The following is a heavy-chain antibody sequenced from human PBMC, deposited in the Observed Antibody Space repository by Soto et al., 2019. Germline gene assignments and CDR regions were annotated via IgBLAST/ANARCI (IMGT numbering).Heavy chain of an antibody. CDR2: ISWDGGIT. CDR1: GFTFNAYT. J-gene: IGHJ4*02. CDR3: AKDSYDILTGQKRYFDS. V-gene: IGHV3-43*01. D-gene: IGHD3-9*01. Sequence: PGGSLRLSCAASGFTFNAYTMHWVRQAPGKGLEWVSLISWDGGITYYGDSVKGRFTVSRDNSDNSLYLQMTSLRSDDTAFYYCAKDSYDILTGQKRYFDSWGQGTL.